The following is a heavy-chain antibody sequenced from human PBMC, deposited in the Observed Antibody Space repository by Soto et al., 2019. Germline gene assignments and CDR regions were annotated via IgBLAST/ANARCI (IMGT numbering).Heavy chain of an antibody. J-gene: IGHJ4*02. CDR2: IYWDDDK. Sequence: QITLKESGPPLVKPTQTLTLTCTFSGFSLSTSGVGVGWIRQPPGKALEWLALIYWDDDKRYSPSLKSRLTITKDTSQNQVVLTMTNMDPVDTATYYCARLDTAMVDFDYWGQGTLVTVSS. CDR3: ARLDTAMVDFDY. V-gene: IGHV2-5*02. CDR1: GFSLSTSGVG. D-gene: IGHD5-18*01.